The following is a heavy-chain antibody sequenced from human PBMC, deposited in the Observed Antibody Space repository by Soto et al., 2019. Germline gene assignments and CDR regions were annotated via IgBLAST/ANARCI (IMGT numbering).Heavy chain of an antibody. D-gene: IGHD2-2*01. CDR3: AKARGSRSPAPGSY. J-gene: IGHJ4*02. Sequence: GGSLRLSCAASGFTFSSYAMSWVRQAPGKGLEWVSAISGSGDITYYADSVKGRFTISRDNSKNTLYLQMNSLRAEDTAVYYCAKARGSRSPAPGSYWGQGTLVTVSS. V-gene: IGHV3-23*01. CDR1: GFTFSSYA. CDR2: ISGSGDIT.